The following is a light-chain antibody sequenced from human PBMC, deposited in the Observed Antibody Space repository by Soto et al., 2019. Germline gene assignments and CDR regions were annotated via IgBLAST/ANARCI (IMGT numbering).Light chain of an antibody. CDR1: QSFSSSY. CDR3: QQYGSSPWT. Sequence: EIVLTQSPGTLSLSPGERVTLSCRASQSFSSSYLAWYQQKPGQAPRLLIHGASSRATGIPDRFSGSGSGIDFTLTISRLEPGDLAVYYCQQYGSSPWTFGQGTKVDIK. J-gene: IGKJ1*01. CDR2: GAS. V-gene: IGKV3-20*01.